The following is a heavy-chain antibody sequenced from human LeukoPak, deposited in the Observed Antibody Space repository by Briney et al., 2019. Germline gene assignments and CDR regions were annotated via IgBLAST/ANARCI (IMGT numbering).Heavy chain of an antibody. CDR2: MNNDGRVI. Sequence: GGSLRLSCKVSGFTFNTYWMHWVRQAPGKGLVWVARMNNDGRVITYADSVKGRFTISRDNAKNTLYLQMNSLRAEDTAVYYCAREFEATGFWARDYWGQGTLVTASS. J-gene: IGHJ4*02. D-gene: IGHD3-16*01. CDR3: AREFEATGFWARDY. V-gene: IGHV3-74*01. CDR1: GFTFNTYW.